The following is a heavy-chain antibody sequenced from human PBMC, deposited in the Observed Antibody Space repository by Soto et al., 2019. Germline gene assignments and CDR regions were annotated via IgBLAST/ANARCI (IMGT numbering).Heavy chain of an antibody. CDR1: GFTFTSSA. J-gene: IGHJ4*02. CDR2: IVVGSGNT. CDR3: AAGRRDGYNYAPRFDY. V-gene: IGHV1-58*01. D-gene: IGHD5-12*01. Sequence: GASVKVSCKASGFTFTSSAVQWVRQARGQRLAWIGWIVVGSGNTNYAQKFQEGVTITRDMSTSTAYMELSSLRSEDTAVYYCAAGRRDGYNYAPRFDYWGQGTLVTVSS.